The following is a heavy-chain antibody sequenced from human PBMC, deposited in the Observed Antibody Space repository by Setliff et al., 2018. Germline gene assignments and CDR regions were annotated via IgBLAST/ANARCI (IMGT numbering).Heavy chain of an antibody. Sequence: ASVKVSCKASGGTFSTYSLAWVRRAPGQGLEWLGRIIPTFETTNYAQKFQGRVTITADESSGTAYMELGSLTSDDTAVYYCARLVRYCTRTSCQRTPGAEYWGQGTLVTVS. J-gene: IGHJ4*02. CDR2: IIPTFETT. V-gene: IGHV1-69*13. D-gene: IGHD2-2*01. CDR3: ARLVRYCTRTSCQRTPGAEY. CDR1: GGTFSTYS.